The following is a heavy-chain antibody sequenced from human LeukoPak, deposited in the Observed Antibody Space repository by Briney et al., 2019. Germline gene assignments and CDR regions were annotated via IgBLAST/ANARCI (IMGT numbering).Heavy chain of an antibody. D-gene: IGHD3-22*01. V-gene: IGHV3-23*01. J-gene: IGHJ3*02. CDR2: ISGSGGST. CDR1: GFTFRSYA. CDR3: AKFDYYDSSGYYNKVLDAFDI. Sequence: GGSLRLSCGASGFTFRSYAMSWVRRAPGEGLEWVSAISGSGGSTYYADSVKGRFTISRDNSKNTLHLQMNSLRAEDTAVYYCAKFDYYDSSGYYNKVLDAFDIWGQGTMVTVSS.